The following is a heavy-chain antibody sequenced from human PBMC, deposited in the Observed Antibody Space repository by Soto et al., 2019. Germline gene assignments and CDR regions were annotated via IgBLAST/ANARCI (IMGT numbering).Heavy chain of an antibody. J-gene: IGHJ6*02. CDR3: AKIDGGWFGELLPPNYGMDV. Sequence: GGSLRLSCAASGFTFSSYAMSWVRQAPGKGLEWVSAISGSGGSTYYADSVKGRFTISRDNSKNTLYLQMNSLRAEDTAVYYCAKIDGGWFGELLPPNYGMDVWGQGTTVTVSS. D-gene: IGHD3-10*01. CDR1: GFTFSSYA. V-gene: IGHV3-23*01. CDR2: ISGSGGST.